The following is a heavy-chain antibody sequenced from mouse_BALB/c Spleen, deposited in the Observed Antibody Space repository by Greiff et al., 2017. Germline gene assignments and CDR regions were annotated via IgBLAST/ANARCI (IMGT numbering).Heavy chain of an antibody. Sequence: EVQLQQSGPELVKPGASVKISCKASGYSFTGYFMNWVKQSPGKSLEWIGRINPYNGYTFYNQKFKGKVTLTVDKSSSTAHMELRSLASEDSAVYYCGREDYRNYWLAYWGQGTLVTVSA. V-gene: IGHV1-20*02. CDR2: INPYNGYT. J-gene: IGHJ3*01. CDR1: GYSFTGYF. CDR3: GREDYRNYWLAY. D-gene: IGHD2-5*01.